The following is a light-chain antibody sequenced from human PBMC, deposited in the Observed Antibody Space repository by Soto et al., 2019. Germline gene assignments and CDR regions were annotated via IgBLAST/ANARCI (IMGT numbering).Light chain of an antibody. CDR2: GAS. CDR1: QSFSSTY. CDR3: QQYGSSPIT. J-gene: IGKJ5*01. Sequence: EIVLTQSPGTLSLSPGERATLSCRASQSFSSTYLAWYQQKPGQAPRLLVYGASSRATGIPDRFSGFGSGTDFTLTISILEPEDFAVYFCQQYGSSPITFGQGTRREIK. V-gene: IGKV3-20*01.